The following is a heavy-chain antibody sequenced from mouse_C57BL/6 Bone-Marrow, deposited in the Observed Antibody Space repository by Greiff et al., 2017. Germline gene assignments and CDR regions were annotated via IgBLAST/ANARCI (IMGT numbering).Heavy chain of an antibody. V-gene: IGHV1-53*01. Sequence: QVQLQQPGTELVKPGASVKLSCKASGYTFTSYWMHWVKQRPGQGLEWIGNINPSNGGTNYNEKFKSKATLTVDKSSSTAYMQLSSLTSEDSAVYYWARGGGDYDGYYFDYWGQGTTLTVSS. CDR3: ARGGGDYDGYYFDY. J-gene: IGHJ2*01. CDR1: GYTFTSYW. CDR2: INPSNGGT. D-gene: IGHD2-4*01.